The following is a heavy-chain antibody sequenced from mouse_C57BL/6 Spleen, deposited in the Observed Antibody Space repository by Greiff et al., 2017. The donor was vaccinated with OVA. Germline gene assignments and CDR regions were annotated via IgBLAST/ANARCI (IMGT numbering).Heavy chain of an antibody. D-gene: IGHD1-1*01. CDR1: GYTFTSYW. CDR3: ARVLYLSYWYFDV. CDR2: IDPSDSYT. V-gene: IGHV1-69*01. Sequence: QVQLQQPGAELVMPGASVKLSCKASGYTFTSYWMHWVKQRPGQGLEWIGEIDPSDSYTNYNQKFKGKSTLTVDKSSSTAYMQLSSLTSEDSAVYYCARVLYLSYWYFDVWGTGTTVTVSS. J-gene: IGHJ1*03.